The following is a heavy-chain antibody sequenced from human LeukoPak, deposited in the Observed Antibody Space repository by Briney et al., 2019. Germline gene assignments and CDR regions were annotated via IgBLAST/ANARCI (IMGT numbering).Heavy chain of an antibody. CDR2: VNHSGST. Sequence: SETLSLTCVVHGGSFIGYYWSWIRQPPGKGLEWIGEVNHSGSTNYNPSLKSRVTTSADTSNNQLSLNVTSVTAADTAVYYCARRRAVAGGYFDSWGQGTLVTVSS. J-gene: IGHJ4*02. D-gene: IGHD6-19*01. V-gene: IGHV4-34*01. CDR3: ARRRAVAGGYFDS. CDR1: GGSFIGYY.